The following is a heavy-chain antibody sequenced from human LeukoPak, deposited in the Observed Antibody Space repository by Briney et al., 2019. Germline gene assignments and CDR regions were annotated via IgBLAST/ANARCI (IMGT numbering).Heavy chain of an antibody. CDR2: IYYSGST. V-gene: IGHV4-59*01. CDR1: GASISNSY. CDR3: ARVFGHDAFGSGSSIDY. Sequence: SETLSLTCTVSGASISNSYWSWIRQPPGKGLEWIGYIYYSGSTNYYPSLESRVTISVDTSKNQFSLKLRSVTAADTAVYYCARVFGHDAFGSGSSIDYWGQGTLVTVSS. J-gene: IGHJ4*02. D-gene: IGHD3-10*01.